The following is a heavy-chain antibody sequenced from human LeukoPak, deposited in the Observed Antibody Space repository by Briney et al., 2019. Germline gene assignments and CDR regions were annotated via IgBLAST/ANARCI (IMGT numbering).Heavy chain of an antibody. CDR1: GGSISSSSYY. J-gene: IGHJ6*02. D-gene: IGHD6-19*01. V-gene: IGHV4-39*01. CDR3: STVRGGSGWYHREWDYYGMDV. Sequence: SETLSLTCTVSGGSISSSSYYWGWIRQPPGKGLEWIGSIYYSGSTYYNPSLKSRVTISVDTSKNQFSLKLSSVTAADTAVYYCSTVRGGSGWYHREWDYYGMDVWGQGTTVTVSS. CDR2: IYYSGST.